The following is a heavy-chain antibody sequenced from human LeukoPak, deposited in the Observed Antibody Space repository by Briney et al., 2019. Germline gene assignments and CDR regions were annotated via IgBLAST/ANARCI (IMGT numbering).Heavy chain of an antibody. V-gene: IGHV1-2*02. CDR2: INPHSGGT. J-gene: IGHJ2*01. Sequence: ASVKVSCKASGYTFTGYYLHWVRQAPGQGLEWMGWINPHSGGTEYAQRFQGRVTMTRDTSINTAYMELSRLRYDDTAVYYCVRLAENHYGVPDHWYLDLWGRGTLVTVSS. CDR1: GYTFTGYY. CDR3: VRLAENHYGVPDHWYLDL. D-gene: IGHD4-17*01.